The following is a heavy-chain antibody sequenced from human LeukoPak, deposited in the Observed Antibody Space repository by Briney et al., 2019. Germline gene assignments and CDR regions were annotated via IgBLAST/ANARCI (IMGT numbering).Heavy chain of an antibody. CDR2: ISSSSSYV. CDR1: GFTFSSYS. Sequence: KSGGSLRLSCAASGFTFSSYSMNWVRQAPGKGLEWVSSISSSSSYVYYADSVKGRFTISRDNAKNSLYLQMNSLRAEDTAVYYCARDRIVGAFDYWGQGILVTVSS. V-gene: IGHV3-21*01. D-gene: IGHD1-26*01. J-gene: IGHJ4*02. CDR3: ARDRIVGAFDY.